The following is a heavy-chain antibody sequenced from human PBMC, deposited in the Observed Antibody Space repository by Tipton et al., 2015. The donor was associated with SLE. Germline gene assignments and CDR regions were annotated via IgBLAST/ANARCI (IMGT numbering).Heavy chain of an antibody. CDR1: GGSISSHY. CDR3: AKDGISGWYFDY. Sequence: TLSLTCTVSGGSISSHYWSWIRQPPGKGLEWIGYIYYSGSTNYNPSLKSRVTISVDTSKNQFSLKLSSVTAADTAVYYCAKDGISGWYFDYWGQGTLVTVSS. D-gene: IGHD6-19*01. CDR2: IYYSGST. V-gene: IGHV4-59*11. J-gene: IGHJ4*02.